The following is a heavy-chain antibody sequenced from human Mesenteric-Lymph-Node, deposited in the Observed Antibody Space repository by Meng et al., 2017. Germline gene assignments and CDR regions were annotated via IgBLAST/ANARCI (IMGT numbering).Heavy chain of an antibody. CDR3: ARSAYGDYVKYYDY. V-gene: IGHV1-18*01. Sequence: ASVKVSCKASGYTFTSYGISWVRQAPGQGLEWMGWISAYNGNTNYAHKLQGRVTMTTDTSTSTAYMELRSLRSDDTAVYFCARSAYGDYVKYYDYWGQGTLVTVSS. J-gene: IGHJ4*02. D-gene: IGHD4-17*01. CDR1: GYTFTSYG. CDR2: ISAYNGNT.